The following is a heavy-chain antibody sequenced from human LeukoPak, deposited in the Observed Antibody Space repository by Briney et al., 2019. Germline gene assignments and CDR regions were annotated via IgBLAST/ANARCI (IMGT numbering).Heavy chain of an antibody. CDR1: GGSISSGGYY. Sequence: SQTLSLTCTVSGGSISSGGYYWSWIRQPPGKGLEWIRYIYHSGSTYYNPSLKSRVTISVDRSKNQFSLKLSSVTAADTAVYYCARDLSDWPSFDAFDIWGRGTMVTVSS. V-gene: IGHV4-30-2*01. CDR3: ARDLSDWPSFDAFDI. D-gene: IGHD3-9*01. J-gene: IGHJ3*02. CDR2: IYHSGST.